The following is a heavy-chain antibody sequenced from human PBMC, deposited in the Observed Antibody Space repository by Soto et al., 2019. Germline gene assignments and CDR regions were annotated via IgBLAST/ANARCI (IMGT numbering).Heavy chain of an antibody. CDR3: AKFRGPSYSYYYMDV. J-gene: IGHJ6*03. V-gene: IGHV3-23*01. CDR2: ISGSGRTT. D-gene: IGHD3-16*01. Sequence: EVQLLESGGGLVQPGGSLRLSCAASGFTFGTYAMKWLRQAPGRGLECVSFISGSGRTTYYADSVKGRFTVSRDNSKNTMYMQINSVRAEDTALYYCAKFRGPSYSYYYMDVWGKGTTVTVSS. CDR1: GFTFGTYA.